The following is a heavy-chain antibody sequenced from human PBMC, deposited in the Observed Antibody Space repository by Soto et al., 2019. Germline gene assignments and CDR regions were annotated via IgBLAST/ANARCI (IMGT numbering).Heavy chain of an antibody. CDR3: ARVDIVVVPAAXPFIYYYYYMXV. V-gene: IGHV3-48*02. Sequence: GGSLILSCAASGFTFRNDAMNWVRQAPGKGLEWVSYISDIGSTVFYADTVTGRFTISRDNAKNSLYLQMNSLRDEDTAVYYCARVDIVVVPAAXPFIYYYYYMXVWGKGTTVXVSS. CDR1: GFTFRNDA. J-gene: IGHJ6*03. D-gene: IGHD2-2*01. CDR2: ISDIGSTV.